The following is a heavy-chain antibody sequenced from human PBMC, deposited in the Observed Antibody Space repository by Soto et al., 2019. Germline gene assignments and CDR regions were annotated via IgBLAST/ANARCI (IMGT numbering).Heavy chain of an antibody. Sequence: QVRLQEWGPGLVKPSQTLSLKCSVSGGSITTGGRYWSWIRQLPGKGLEWIGDIYYSGNTYYNASLKSRVTISAEAAKNQFSLTLSSVTAADTAVYYWAQALVFTGGDGFDIWGQGRLVTVSS. CDR3: AQALVFTGGDGFDI. V-gene: IGHV4-31*02. CDR2: IYYSGNT. CDR1: GGSITTGGRY. J-gene: IGHJ3*02. D-gene: IGHD1-1*01.